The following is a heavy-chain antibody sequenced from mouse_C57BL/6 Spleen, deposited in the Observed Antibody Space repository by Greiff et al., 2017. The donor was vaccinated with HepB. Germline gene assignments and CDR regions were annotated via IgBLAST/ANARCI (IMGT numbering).Heavy chain of an antibody. D-gene: IGHD1-1*02. CDR3: ASLWPDWYFDV. J-gene: IGHJ1*03. V-gene: IGHV5-6*01. CDR2: ISSGGSYT. CDR1: GFTFSSYG. Sequence: EVKLMESGGDLLKPGGSLKLSCAASGFTFSSYGMSWVRQTPDKRLEWVATISSGGSYTYYPDSVKGRFTISRDNAKNTLYLQMSSLKSEDTAMYYCASLWPDWYFDVWGTGTTVTVSS.